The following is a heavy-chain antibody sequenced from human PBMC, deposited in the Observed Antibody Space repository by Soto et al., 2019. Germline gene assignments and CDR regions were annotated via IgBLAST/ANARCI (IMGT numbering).Heavy chain of an antibody. CDR3: GSRRPPVDY. CDR2: ISAYNGNT. CDR1: GYTFTSYD. V-gene: IGHV1-18*01. D-gene: IGHD2-2*01. Sequence: QVQLVQSGAEVKKPGASVKVSCKASGYTFTSYDISWVRQAPGQGLEWMGWISAYNGNTNYAQKLQGRVTMTTDKSTTTADYKLMSRRSDDDAAEYYGSRRPPVDYWGQGSLVTVSS. J-gene: IGHJ4*02.